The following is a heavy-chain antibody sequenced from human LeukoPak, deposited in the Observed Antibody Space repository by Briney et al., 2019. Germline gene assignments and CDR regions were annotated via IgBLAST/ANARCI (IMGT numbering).Heavy chain of an antibody. J-gene: IGHJ4*02. V-gene: IGHV3-53*01. CDR1: GLTVSSNY. Sequence: TGGSLRLSCATSGLTVSSNYMSRVRQAPGKGLEWVQIIYSGGSTYNADSVKGRFTNARDNSKNPLYLQMNSLRAEDTAVYYCAKEGVDGGVDYWGQGTLVTVSS. D-gene: IGHD3-3*01. CDR2: IYSGGST. CDR3: AKEGVDGGVDY.